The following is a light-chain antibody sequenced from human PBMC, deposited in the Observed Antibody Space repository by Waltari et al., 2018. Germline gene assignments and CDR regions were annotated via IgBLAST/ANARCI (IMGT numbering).Light chain of an antibody. CDR3: QNYVRLPAT. CDR1: QSVGRS. J-gene: IGKJ1*01. V-gene: IGKV3-20*01. Sequence: EIVLTQSPGTLSLSPGERATLACRASQSVGRSLAWYQQKPGQAPRLLLYAASRRATGIPDRFSGSGSGTDFTLTISRLEPEDFAVYYCQNYVRLPATFGQGTKVEI. CDR2: AAS.